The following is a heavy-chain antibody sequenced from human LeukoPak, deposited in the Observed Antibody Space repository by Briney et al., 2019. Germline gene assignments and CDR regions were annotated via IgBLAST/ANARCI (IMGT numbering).Heavy chain of an antibody. D-gene: IGHD5-12*01. CDR2: INSDGSST. CDR3: ARVRGGYVSDY. V-gene: IGHV3-74*01. J-gene: IGHJ4*02. Sequence: GGSLRLSCAASGFTFSSYWMHWVRRAPGKGLVWVSRINSDGSSTSYADSVKGRFTISRDNAKNTLYPQMNSLRAEDTAVYYCARVRGGYVSDYWGQGTLVTVSS. CDR1: GFTFSSYW.